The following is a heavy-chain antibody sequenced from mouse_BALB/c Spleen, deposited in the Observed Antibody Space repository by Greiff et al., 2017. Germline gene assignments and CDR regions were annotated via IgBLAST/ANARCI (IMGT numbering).Heavy chain of an antibody. CDR2: ISSGGST. CDR3: ARVTTVVPYWYFDV. J-gene: IGHJ1*01. D-gene: IGHD1-1*01. Sequence: EVMLVESGGGLVKPGGSLKLSCAASGFTFSSYAMSWVRQTPEKRLEWVASISSGGSTYYPDSVKGRFTISRDNARNILYLQMSSLRSEDTAMYYCARVTTVVPYWYFDVWGAGTTVTVSS. CDR1: GFTFSSYA. V-gene: IGHV5-6-5*01.